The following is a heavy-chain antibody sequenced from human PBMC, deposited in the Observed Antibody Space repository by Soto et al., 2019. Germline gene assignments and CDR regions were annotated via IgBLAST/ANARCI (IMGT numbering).Heavy chain of an antibody. D-gene: IGHD3-22*01. CDR2: ISYDGSNK. CDR3: ARDGRLLLYYYYGMDV. Sequence: PGWSLRLSCAASGFTFSSYAMHWVRQAPGKGLEWVAVISYDGSNKYYADSVKGRFTISRDNSKNTLYLQMNSLRAEDTAVYYCARDGRLLLYYYYGMDVWGQGTTVTLSS. V-gene: IGHV3-30-3*01. J-gene: IGHJ6*02. CDR1: GFTFSSYA.